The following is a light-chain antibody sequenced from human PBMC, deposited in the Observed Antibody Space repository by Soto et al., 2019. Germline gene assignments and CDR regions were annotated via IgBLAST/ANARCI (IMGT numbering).Light chain of an antibody. V-gene: IGKV3-15*01. Sequence: EIVLTQSPGTLSVSPGERVTLSCRASQNVSSGYLAWYQQKPGQAPRLLIYGASTRATGIPARFSGSGSGTEFTLTISSLQSEDFAVYYCQQYNNWPPMYTFGQGTKLEIK. J-gene: IGKJ2*01. CDR3: QQYNNWPPMYT. CDR2: GAS. CDR1: QNVSSGY.